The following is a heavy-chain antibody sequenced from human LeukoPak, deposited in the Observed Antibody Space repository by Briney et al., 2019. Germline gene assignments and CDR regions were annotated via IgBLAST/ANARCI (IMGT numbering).Heavy chain of an antibody. D-gene: IGHD6-19*01. CDR3: ARGLIKGIAVAGTG. Sequence: SETLSLTCAVYGGSFSGYYWTWIRQSPGKGLEWIGEINHSGGTNYNPSLKSRVTISVDTSKNQFSLKLNSVTAADTAVYYCARGLIKGIAVAGTGWGQGTLVTVSS. V-gene: IGHV4-34*01. CDR2: INHSGGT. J-gene: IGHJ4*02. CDR1: GGSFSGYY.